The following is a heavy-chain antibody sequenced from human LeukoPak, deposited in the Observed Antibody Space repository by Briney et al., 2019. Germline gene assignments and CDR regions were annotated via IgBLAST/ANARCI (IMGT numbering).Heavy chain of an antibody. V-gene: IGHV3-74*01. Sequence: PGGSLRLSCAASGFTFSSYWMHWVRQAPGKGLVWVSRINSDGSSTSYADSVKGRFTISRDNAKNTLYLQMNSLRAEDTAVYYCARGSPTWSHYYDSSGYIPNYYYYGMDVWGQGTTVTVSS. J-gene: IGHJ6*02. D-gene: IGHD3-22*01. CDR3: ARGSPTWSHYYDSSGYIPNYYYYGMDV. CDR1: GFTFSSYW. CDR2: INSDGSST.